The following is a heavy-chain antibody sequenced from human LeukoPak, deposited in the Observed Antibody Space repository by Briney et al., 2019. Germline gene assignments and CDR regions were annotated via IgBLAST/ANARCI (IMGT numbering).Heavy chain of an antibody. CDR3: ARRRYCGGDCYEPWYFDL. J-gene: IGHJ2*01. V-gene: IGHV4-59*08. CDR1: GGSISSYY. Sequence: SETLSLTCTVSGGSISSYYWSWVRQPPGKGLEWIGYIYYSGSTNYNPSLKSRVTISVDTSKNQFSLKLSSVTAADTAVYYCARRRYCGGDCYEPWYFDLWGRGTLVTVSS. CDR2: IYYSGST. D-gene: IGHD2-21*02.